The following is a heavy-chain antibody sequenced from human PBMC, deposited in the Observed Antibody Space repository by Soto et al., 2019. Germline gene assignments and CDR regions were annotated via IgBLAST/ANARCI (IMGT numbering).Heavy chain of an antibody. D-gene: IGHD3-16*01. Sequence: GGSLRLSCAASGFTFSNAWMSWVRQAPGKGLEWVGRIKSKTDGGTTDYAAPVKGRFTISRDDSKNTLYLQMNSLKTEDTAVYYCTTDPWGLNGEYYFDYWGQGTLVTVSS. CDR2: IKSKTDGGTT. J-gene: IGHJ4*02. CDR3: TTDPWGLNGEYYFDY. V-gene: IGHV3-15*01. CDR1: GFTFSNAW.